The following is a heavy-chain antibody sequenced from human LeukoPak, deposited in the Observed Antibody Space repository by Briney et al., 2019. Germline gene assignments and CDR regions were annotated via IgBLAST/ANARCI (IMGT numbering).Heavy chain of an antibody. D-gene: IGHD3-16*01. CDR2: ISGSGGST. CDR3: AKDRRIMITFGGVHDY. CDR1: GFTFSSYA. Sequence: QPGGSLRLSCAASGFTFSSYAMSWVRQAQGKGLEWVSAISGSGGSTYYADSVKGRFTISRDNSKNTLYLQMNSLRAEDTAVYYCAKDRRIMITFGGVHDYWGQGTLVTVSS. V-gene: IGHV3-23*01. J-gene: IGHJ4*02.